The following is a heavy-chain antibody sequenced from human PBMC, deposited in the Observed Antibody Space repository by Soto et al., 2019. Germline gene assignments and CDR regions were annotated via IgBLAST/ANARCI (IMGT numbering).Heavy chain of an antibody. CDR2: IYYSGTT. Sequence: QVQLQESGPGLVKPSETLSLTCTVSGGSMSSYYWSWIRQPPGMGLEWIGYIYYSGTTNYNPSLNSRATISVDTSKNQFSLQLSSVTPADTAVYYCARGGTVVNGFDYWGQGTLVTLSS. CDR1: GGSMSSYY. D-gene: IGHD2-15*01. CDR3: ARGGTVVNGFDY. V-gene: IGHV4-59*01. J-gene: IGHJ4*02.